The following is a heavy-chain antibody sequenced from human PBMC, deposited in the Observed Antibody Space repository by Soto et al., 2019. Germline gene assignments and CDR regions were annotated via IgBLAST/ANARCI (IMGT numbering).Heavy chain of an antibody. Sequence: EVQLLESEGGLVQPGGSLSLSCAASAFTFNNYAISWVRQAPGKGLEWVSGIGGSGRTTYYADSVKGRFTISRDNSNNTLFLQMNSLRAEDTAVYYCAKSRYSDSSGDFYDYWGQGTLVTVSS. D-gene: IGHD3-22*01. CDR1: AFTFNNYA. CDR2: IGGSGRTT. J-gene: IGHJ4*02. V-gene: IGHV3-23*01. CDR3: AKSRYSDSSGDFYDY.